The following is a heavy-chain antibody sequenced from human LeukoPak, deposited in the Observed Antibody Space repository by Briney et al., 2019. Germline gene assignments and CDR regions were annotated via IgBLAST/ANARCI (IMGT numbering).Heavy chain of an antibody. CDR3: TRTSPGIPLDF. D-gene: IGHD1-1*01. CDR1: GVSFTGYY. CDR2: ISHSGRT. V-gene: IGHV4-34*01. Sequence: SETLSLSCAVSGVSFTGYYWSWIRQPPGKGPEWIGEISHSGRTAYNPSLKSRVAISLDTSKNQFSLKLSFVSAADTAVYYCTRTSPGIPLDFWGQGTLVTVSS. J-gene: IGHJ4*02.